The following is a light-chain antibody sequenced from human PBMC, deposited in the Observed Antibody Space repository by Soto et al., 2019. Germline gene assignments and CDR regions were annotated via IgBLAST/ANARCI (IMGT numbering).Light chain of an antibody. V-gene: IGLV1-40*01. CDR2: GNG. Sequence: QSVLTQPPSVSGAPGQRVTISCTGSSSNIGAGHDVHWYQQLPGTAPKLLIYGNGNRPSGVPERFSGSKSGTSASLAITGLQAEDEADYYCQSYDSSLNGSEGFGTGTKLTVL. CDR1: SSNIGAGHD. J-gene: IGLJ1*01. CDR3: QSYDSSLNGSEG.